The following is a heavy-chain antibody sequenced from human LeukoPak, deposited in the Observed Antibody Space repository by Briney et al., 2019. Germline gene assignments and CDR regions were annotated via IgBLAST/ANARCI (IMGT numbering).Heavy chain of an antibody. V-gene: IGHV1-2*02. J-gene: IGHJ4*02. CDR1: GYTFTGYY. Sequence: RASVKVSCKASGYTFTGYYMHWVRQAPGQGLEWMGWINPNSGGTNYAQKFQGRVTMTRDTSISTAYMELSRLRSDDTAVYYCAILYYGSGSYYPYWGQGTLVTVSS. CDR3: AILYYGSGSYYPY. D-gene: IGHD3-10*01. CDR2: INPNSGGT.